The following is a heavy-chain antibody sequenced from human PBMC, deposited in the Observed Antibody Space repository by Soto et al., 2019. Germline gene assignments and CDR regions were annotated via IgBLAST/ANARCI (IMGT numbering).Heavy chain of an antibody. Sequence: EVQLVESGGGLVQPGRSLRLSCAASGFTFDDYAMHWVRQAPGKGLEWVSGISWNSGSIGYADSVKGRFTISRDNAKNSLYLQMNTLRAEDTALYYCAKDGVSNYVGWFDPWGQGTLVTVSS. CDR1: GFTFDDYA. V-gene: IGHV3-9*01. J-gene: IGHJ5*02. CDR3: AKDGVSNYVGWFDP. CDR2: ISWNSGSI. D-gene: IGHD4-4*01.